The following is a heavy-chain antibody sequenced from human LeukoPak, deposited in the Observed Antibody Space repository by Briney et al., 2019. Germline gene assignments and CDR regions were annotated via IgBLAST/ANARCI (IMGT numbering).Heavy chain of an antibody. CDR2: IYHGGST. J-gene: IGHJ4*02. Sequence: PSQTLSLTCAVSGGSISSGCYSWSWIRQPPGKVLNWIVHIYHGGSTYYNPALKSQVNMSVDKYKKRFYLKLTALTAADTAVYYCARGSAVRPLLISHFDHWGQGALVTVSS. CDR3: ARGSAVRPLLISHFDH. CDR1: GGSISSGCYS. V-gene: IGHV4-30-2*01. D-gene: IGHD3-10*01.